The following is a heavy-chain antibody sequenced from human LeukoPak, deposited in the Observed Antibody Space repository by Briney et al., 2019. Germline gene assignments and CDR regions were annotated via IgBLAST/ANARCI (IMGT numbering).Heavy chain of an antibody. CDR1: GYTFTGYY. V-gene: IGHV1-2*02. D-gene: IGHD3-10*01. CDR3: ARSLWFGELLYHFDY. Sequence: ASVKVSCKASGYTFTGYYMHWVRQAPGQGLEWMGWINPNSGGTNYAQKFQGRVTMTRGTSISTAYMELSRLRSDDTAVYYCARSLWFGELLYHFDYWGQGTLVTVSS. CDR2: INPNSGGT. J-gene: IGHJ4*02.